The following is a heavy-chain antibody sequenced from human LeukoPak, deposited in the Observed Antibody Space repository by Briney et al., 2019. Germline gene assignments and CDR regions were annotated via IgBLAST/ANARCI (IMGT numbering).Heavy chain of an antibody. Sequence: PSETLSLTCAVYGGSFSGYYWTWIRQPPGKGLEWIGEINHSGSTNYNPSLKSRVTISVDTSKNQFSLKLSSVTAADTAVYYCARAGKRWLQNYYYYMDVWGKGTTVTISS. J-gene: IGHJ6*03. CDR3: ARAGKRWLQNYYYYMDV. D-gene: IGHD5-24*01. CDR2: INHSGST. CDR1: GGSFSGYY. V-gene: IGHV4-34*01.